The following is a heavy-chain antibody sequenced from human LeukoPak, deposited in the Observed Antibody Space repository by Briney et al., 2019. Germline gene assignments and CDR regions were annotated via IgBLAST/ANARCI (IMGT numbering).Heavy chain of an antibody. CDR3: ASWGGSGYDYSDY. J-gene: IGHJ4*02. CDR1: GFTFSSYA. CDR2: ISGSGGST. V-gene: IGHV3-23*01. D-gene: IGHD5-12*01. Sequence: QAGGSLRLSCAASGFTFSSYAMSWVRQAPGKGLEWVSAISGSGGSTYYADSVKGRFTISRDNSKNTLYLQMNSLRAEDTAVYYCASWGGSGYDYSDYWGQGTLVTVSS.